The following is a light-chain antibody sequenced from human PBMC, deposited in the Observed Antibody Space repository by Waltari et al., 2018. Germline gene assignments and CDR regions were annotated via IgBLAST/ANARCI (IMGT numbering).Light chain of an antibody. V-gene: IGLV2-14*03. CDR3: ASYTSANTVL. CDR2: DVS. Sequence: QSGLTQPASVSGSPGQSITISCTGTRSAIGYYNFVSWYQQHPGNAPKLVIFDVSRWPSGVSHRFSGSKSGNTASLTISGLQAEDEAAYYCASYTSANTVLFGGGTKVTVL. CDR1: RSAIGYYNF. J-gene: IGLJ2*01.